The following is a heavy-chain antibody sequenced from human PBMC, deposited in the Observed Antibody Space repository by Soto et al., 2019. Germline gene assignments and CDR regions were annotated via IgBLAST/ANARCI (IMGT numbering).Heavy chain of an antibody. CDR1: GGSISSYY. D-gene: IGHD4-17*01. Sequence: SETLSLTCTVSGGSISSYYWSWIRQPPGKGLEWIGYIYYSGSTNYNPSLKSRVTISVDTSKNQFSLKLSSVTAADTAVYYCAIHIDYGDYQYIFAYWGQGTLVPVSS. CDR2: IYYSGST. J-gene: IGHJ4*02. V-gene: IGHV4-59*08. CDR3: AIHIDYGDYQYIFAY.